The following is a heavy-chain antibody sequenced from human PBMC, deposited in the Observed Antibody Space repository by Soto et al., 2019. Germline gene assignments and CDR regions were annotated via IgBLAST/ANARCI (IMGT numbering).Heavy chain of an antibody. V-gene: IGHV3-30*18. D-gene: IGHD3-16*02. CDR3: AKDISDVRLTYGMDV. J-gene: IGHJ6*02. Sequence: PGGSLRLSCAASGVSFSSYAMHWVRQAPGKGLEWVAVISFDGGKRYYADSVKGRFTISRDNSKNSLYLQMNSLRTEDTALYYCAKDISDVRLTYGMDVWGQGTTVTVSS. CDR1: GVSFSSYA. CDR2: ISFDGGKR.